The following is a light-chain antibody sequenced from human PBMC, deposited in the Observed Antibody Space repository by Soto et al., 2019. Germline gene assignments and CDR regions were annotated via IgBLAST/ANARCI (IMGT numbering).Light chain of an antibody. CDR3: QQYNTWPLT. Sequence: EIVMTQSPATLSVSPGERATLSCRASQGVTTNLAWYQQKPGQAHRLLIYGASTRATSIPARFSGSGSGTEFTLTISSLQSEDFAVYYCQQYNTWPLTFGGGTKVEIK. J-gene: IGKJ4*01. V-gene: IGKV3-15*01. CDR1: QGVTTN. CDR2: GAS.